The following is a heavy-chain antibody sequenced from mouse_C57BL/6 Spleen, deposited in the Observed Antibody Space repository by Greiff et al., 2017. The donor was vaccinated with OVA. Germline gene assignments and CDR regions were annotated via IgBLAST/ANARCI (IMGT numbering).Heavy chain of an antibody. CDR2: IWSGGST. CDR1: GFSLTSYG. V-gene: IGHV2-2*01. Sequence: QVQLQQSGPGLVQPSQSLSITCTVSGFSLTSYGVHWVRQSPGKGLEWLGVIWSGGSTDYNAAFISRLSISKDNSKSQVFFKMNSLQADDTAIYYCASPLSITTVWYFDVWGTGTTVTVSS. CDR3: ASPLSITTVWYFDV. D-gene: IGHD1-1*01. J-gene: IGHJ1*03.